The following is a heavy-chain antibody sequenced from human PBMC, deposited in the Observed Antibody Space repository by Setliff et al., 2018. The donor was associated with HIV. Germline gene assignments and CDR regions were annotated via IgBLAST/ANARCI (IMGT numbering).Heavy chain of an antibody. D-gene: IGHD6-19*01. J-gene: IGHJ6*02. CDR2: INPRSGST. V-gene: IGHV1-46*01. Sequence: ASVKVSCKASGYNFITYYIHWVRQAPGQGLEWMGLINPRSGSTNYAQKFQGRVTITADEWTSTAYMELSSLRSEDTAVYYCARDPSIAVAGAAVWGQGTTVTVSS. CDR3: ARDPSIAVAGAAV. CDR1: GYNFITYY.